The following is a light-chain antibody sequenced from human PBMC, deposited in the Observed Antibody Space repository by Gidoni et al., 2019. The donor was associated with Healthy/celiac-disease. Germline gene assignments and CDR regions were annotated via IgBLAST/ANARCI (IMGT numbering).Light chain of an antibody. Sequence: EIVMTQSPATLSVSPGERATLSCRASQSVSSNLAWYQQKPGQAPRLLIYGASTRATGIPARFSGSGSGPEFTLTISSLPSEDFAVYYCQQYNNWPPFTFGPGTKVDIK. CDR2: GAS. J-gene: IGKJ3*01. CDR3: QQYNNWPPFT. V-gene: IGKV3-15*01. CDR1: QSVSSN.